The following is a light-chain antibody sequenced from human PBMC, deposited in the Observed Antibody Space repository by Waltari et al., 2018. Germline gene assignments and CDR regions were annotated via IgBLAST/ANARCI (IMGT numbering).Light chain of an antibody. V-gene: IGLV8-61*01. J-gene: IGLJ3*02. CDR2: ITL. Sequence: QTVVTQEQSFSVSPGGTVTITCGLSSGSVSTSYFPSWYQQTPGQAPRTLIYITLPRTSGVPDRFAGSILGNKAALTITGAQADDESDYDCVLYMGSGRYWVFGGGTKLTVL. CDR3: VLYMGSGRYWV. CDR1: SGSVSTSYF.